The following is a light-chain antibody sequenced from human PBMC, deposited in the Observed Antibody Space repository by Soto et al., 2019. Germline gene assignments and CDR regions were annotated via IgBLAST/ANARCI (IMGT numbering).Light chain of an antibody. Sequence: QSVLTQPASVSGSPGQSITISCTGTSSDVGGYNYVFWYQHPPGKAPKLMIYDVSNRPSGGSTRFSGSKSGNTASLTISGLQAEDEADYYCTSYASGSAYVFGPGTKVTVL. CDR3: TSYASGSAYV. CDR1: SSDVGGYNY. J-gene: IGLJ1*01. CDR2: DVS. V-gene: IGLV2-14*03.